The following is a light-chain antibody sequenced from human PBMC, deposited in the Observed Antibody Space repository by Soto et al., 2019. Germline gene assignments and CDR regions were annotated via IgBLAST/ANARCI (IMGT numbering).Light chain of an antibody. V-gene: IGKV3-11*01. CDR1: QSVSSY. CDR2: DAS. Sequence: EIVLTQSPATLSLSPGEGATLSCRASQSVSSYLAWYQHKPGQAPRLLIYDASIRATGIPARFSGSGSGTDFTLTISSLEPEDFAVYYCQQRSNWPFTFGQGTRLEIK. J-gene: IGKJ5*01. CDR3: QQRSNWPFT.